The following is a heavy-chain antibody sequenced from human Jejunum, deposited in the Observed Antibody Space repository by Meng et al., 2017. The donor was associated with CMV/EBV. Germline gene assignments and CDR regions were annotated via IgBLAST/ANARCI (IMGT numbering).Heavy chain of an antibody. V-gene: IGHV3-30*02. CDR1: GCIFSHYA. J-gene: IGHJ1*01. CDR3: GKERTGYYIQH. CDR2: IAHDGSKQ. Sequence: QVQLVESGXGVVQPGGSXRVSCAASGCIFSHYAMHWVRQAPGKGLEWVALIAHDGSKQYYVDSVNGRFTISRDSSKNTLYLQMNSLRAEDTAVYYCGKERTGYYIQHWGQGTLVTVSS. D-gene: IGHD3/OR15-3a*01.